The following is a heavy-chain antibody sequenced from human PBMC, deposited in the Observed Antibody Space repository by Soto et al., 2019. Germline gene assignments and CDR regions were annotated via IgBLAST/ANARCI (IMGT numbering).Heavy chain of an antibody. CDR2: ISSSGSTI. CDR3: ARDLGARTTVTKTDYYYYGMDV. V-gene: IGHV3-11*01. D-gene: IGHD4-4*01. J-gene: IGHJ6*02. Sequence: QVQLVESGGGLVKPGGSLRLSCAASGFTFSDYYMSWIRQAPGKGLEWVSYISSSGSTIYYADSVKGRFTISRDNAKNSLYRQMNSLRAEDTAVYYCARDLGARTTVTKTDYYYYGMDVWGQGTTVTVSS. CDR1: GFTFSDYY.